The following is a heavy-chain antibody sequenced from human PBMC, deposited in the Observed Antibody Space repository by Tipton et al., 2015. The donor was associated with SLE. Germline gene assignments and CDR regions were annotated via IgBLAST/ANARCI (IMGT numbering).Heavy chain of an antibody. CDR3: GSYRVTGLYYFDY. D-gene: IGHD3-9*01. V-gene: IGHV4-59*12. CDR2: ISYIGKT. CDR1: GGSIGYYY. Sequence: PGLVKPSQTLSLTCSVSGGSIGYYYWNWIRQPPGKGLEWIGSISYIGKTYYNPSLKSRAAISVDTSKNLFSLRLRSVTAADTAVYYCGSYRVTGLYYFDYWGRGTAVTVSS. J-gene: IGHJ4*02.